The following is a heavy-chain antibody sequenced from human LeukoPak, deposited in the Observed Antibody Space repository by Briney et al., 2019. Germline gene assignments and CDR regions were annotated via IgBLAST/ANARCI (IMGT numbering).Heavy chain of an antibody. D-gene: IGHD3-10*01. CDR3: ARSLLWFFYFDY. V-gene: IGHV4-34*01. CDR2: INHSGST. CDR1: GGSFSGYY. J-gene: IGHJ4*02. Sequence: SETLSLTCAVYGGSFSGYYWSWIRQPPGKGLEWIGEINHSGSTNYNPSLKSRVTISVDKSKNQFSLKLSSVTAADTAVYYCARSLLWFFYFDYWGQGTLVTVSS.